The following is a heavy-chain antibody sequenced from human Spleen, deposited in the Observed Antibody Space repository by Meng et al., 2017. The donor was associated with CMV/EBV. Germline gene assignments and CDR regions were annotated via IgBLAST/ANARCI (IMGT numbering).Heavy chain of an antibody. D-gene: IGHD3-22*01. Sequence: SETLSLTCTVSGGSISRHYWNWIRQAPGKGLEWIGFMYDSGITRYNPSLRSRVTISVDTSKNQFSLKLSSVTAADTAMYYCARSYGGYYRFDYWGQGTLVTVSS. CDR2: MYDSGIT. V-gene: IGHV4-59*11. J-gene: IGHJ4*02. CDR3: ARSYGGYYRFDY. CDR1: GGSISRHY.